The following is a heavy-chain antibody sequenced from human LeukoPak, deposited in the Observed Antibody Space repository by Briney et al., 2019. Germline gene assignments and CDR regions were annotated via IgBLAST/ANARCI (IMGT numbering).Heavy chain of an antibody. J-gene: IGHJ4*02. V-gene: IGHV3-23*01. Sequence: GGSLRLSCAASGLTFNSYGMSWVRQAPGKGMEWVSGISGSGGSTYSADSVKGRFTISRDNSKNTLYLQMNSLRVEDTAVYYCAKGHSAHGTGFDCWGQGTLVAVSS. D-gene: IGHD1-14*01. CDR1: GLTFNSYG. CDR3: AKGHSAHGTGFDC. CDR2: ISGSGGST.